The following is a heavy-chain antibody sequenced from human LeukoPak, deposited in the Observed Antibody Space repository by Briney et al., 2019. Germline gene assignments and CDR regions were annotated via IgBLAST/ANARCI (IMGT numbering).Heavy chain of an antibody. D-gene: IGHD6-13*01. V-gene: IGHV2-5*02. J-gene: IGHJ5*02. CDR3: AHSISSSWSNWFDP. Sequence: SGPTLVKPTQTLTLTCTLSGFSLSTSGVGVGWIRQPPGKALEWLALIYWDDDKRYSPSLKSRLTITKDTSKNQVVLTMTSMDPVDTATYYCAHSISSSWSNWFDPWGQGTLVTVSS. CDR1: GFSLSTSGVG. CDR2: IYWDDDK.